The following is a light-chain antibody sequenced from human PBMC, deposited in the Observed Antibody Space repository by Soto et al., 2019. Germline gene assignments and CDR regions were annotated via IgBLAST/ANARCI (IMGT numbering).Light chain of an antibody. CDR1: SSNIGAGYD. Sequence: QSVLTQPPSVSGAPGQRVTISCTGSSSNIGAGYDVHWYQQLPGTAPKFLIYGYNNRPSRVPDRFSGSKSGTSAYLVITGLQAEDEADYYCQSYDSRLSGAVFGGGPKLTVL. CDR2: GYN. CDR3: QSYDSRLSGAV. J-gene: IGLJ2*01. V-gene: IGLV1-40*01.